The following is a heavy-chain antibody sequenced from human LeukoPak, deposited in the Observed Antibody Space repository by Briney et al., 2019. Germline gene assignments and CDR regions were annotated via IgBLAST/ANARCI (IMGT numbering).Heavy chain of an antibody. V-gene: IGHV3-21*01. CDR3: ARDRVDIVTTAHFDY. D-gene: IGHD5-12*01. CDR1: GFTFSNYN. J-gene: IGHJ4*02. Sequence: GGSLRLSCAASGFTFSNYNMNWVRQAPGKGLEWVSSISSSSSYIYYADSVEGRFTISRDNAKNSLYLQMNSLRAEDTAVYYCARDRVDIVTTAHFDYWGQGTLVTVSS. CDR2: ISSSSSYI.